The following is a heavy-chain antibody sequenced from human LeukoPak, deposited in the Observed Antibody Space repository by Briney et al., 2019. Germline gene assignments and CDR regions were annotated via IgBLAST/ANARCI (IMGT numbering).Heavy chain of an antibody. V-gene: IGHV3-23*01. CDR1: GFTFYNYD. CDR2: ISGSGGTT. J-gene: IGHJ3*02. D-gene: IGHD6-19*01. CDR3: ARDSQWLVLRYAFDI. Sequence: GGSLRLSCAASGFTFYNYDMSWVRQAPGKGLEWVSTISGSGGTTYYADSVKSRFTIFRDNSKNTLYLRMNSLTAEDTAMYYCARDSQWLVLRYAFDIWGRGTMVTVSS.